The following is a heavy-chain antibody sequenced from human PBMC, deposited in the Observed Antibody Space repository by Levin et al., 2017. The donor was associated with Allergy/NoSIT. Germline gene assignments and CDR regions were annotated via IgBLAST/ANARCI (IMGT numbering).Heavy chain of an antibody. CDR1: GFTFSNAW. J-gene: IGHJ4*02. V-gene: IGHV3-15*01. CDR2: IKSKTDGGTT. CDR3: TTGGSSSWKTTSDFDY. D-gene: IGHD6-13*01. Sequence: GESLKISCAASGFTFSNAWMSWVRQAPGKGLEWVGRIKSKTDGGTTDYAAPVKGRFTISRDDSKNTLYLQMNSLKTEDTAVYYCTTGGSSSWKTTSDFDYWGQGTLVTVSS.